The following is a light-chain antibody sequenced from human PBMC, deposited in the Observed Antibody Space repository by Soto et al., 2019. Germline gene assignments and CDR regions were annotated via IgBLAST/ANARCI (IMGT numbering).Light chain of an antibody. CDR3: SSYTSSSTFVV. V-gene: IGLV2-18*02. CDR2: EVS. Sequence: QSALTQPPSGSGSPGQSVTLSCTGTSSDVGSYNRVSWYQQPPGTAPKLMIYEVSNRPSGVPDRFSGSKSGNTASLTISGLQAEDEADYYCSSYTSSSTFVVFGTGTKVTVL. J-gene: IGLJ1*01. CDR1: SSDVGSYNR.